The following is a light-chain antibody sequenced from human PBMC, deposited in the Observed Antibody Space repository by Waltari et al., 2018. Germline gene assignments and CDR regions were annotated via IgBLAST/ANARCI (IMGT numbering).Light chain of an antibody. V-gene: IGLV2-14*01. CDR2: DVS. Sequence: QSALTQPASVSGSPGQSITISCTGTSSDIGFYNYVSWYQQHPGKAPKLMIYDVSGRPSGVSKLFSGSKSGHTASLTISGLQAEDEADYYCNSYAGSSSWVFGGGTKLTIL. CDR3: NSYAGSSSWV. J-gene: IGLJ3*02. CDR1: SSDIGFYNY.